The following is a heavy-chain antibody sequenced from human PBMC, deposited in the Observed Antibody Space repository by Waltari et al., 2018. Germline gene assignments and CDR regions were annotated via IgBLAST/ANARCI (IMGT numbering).Heavy chain of an antibody. J-gene: IGHJ4*02. V-gene: IGHV1-2*06. D-gene: IGHD3-10*01. CDR2: INPNTGAT. CDR3: ARDRGGFGELLAY. CDR1: CYTFNLYE. Sequence: QVQLVQSGAGLKKPGASVKVSCKASCYTFNLYEIHGVRQAPGQGLEWMGRINPNTGATDFAQKFQGRVTLTTDTSITTAYMFLSSLTSDDTAIYFCARDRGGFGELLAYWGQGTLVTVSS.